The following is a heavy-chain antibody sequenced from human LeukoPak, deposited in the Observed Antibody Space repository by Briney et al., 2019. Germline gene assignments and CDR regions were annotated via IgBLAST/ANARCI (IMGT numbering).Heavy chain of an antibody. CDR2: IYTSGST. CDR3: ARAFYDWAYYYMDV. CDR1: GGSISSYY. J-gene: IGHJ6*03. V-gene: IGHV4-4*09. D-gene: IGHD5/OR15-5a*01. Sequence: SETLSLTCTVSGGSISSYYWSWIRQPPGKGLEWIGYIYTSGSTNYNPSLKSRVTISVDTSKNQFSLKLSSVTAADTAVYYCARAFYDWAYYYMDVWDKGTTVTVSS.